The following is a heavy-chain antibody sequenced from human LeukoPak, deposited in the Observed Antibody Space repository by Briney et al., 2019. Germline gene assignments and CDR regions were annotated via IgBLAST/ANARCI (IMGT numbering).Heavy chain of an antibody. D-gene: IGHD5-24*01. J-gene: IGHJ4*02. Sequence: ASVKVSCKASGGTFSSYAISWVRQAPGQGLEWMGWINPNSGGTNYAQKFQGRVTMTRDTSISTAYMELSRLRSDDTAVYYCARDRDRDGYNPFDYWGQGTLVTVSS. CDR1: GGTFSSYA. V-gene: IGHV1-2*02. CDR2: INPNSGGT. CDR3: ARDRDRDGYNPFDY.